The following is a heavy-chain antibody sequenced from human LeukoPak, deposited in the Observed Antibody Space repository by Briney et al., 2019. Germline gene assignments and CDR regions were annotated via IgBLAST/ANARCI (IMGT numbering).Heavy chain of an antibody. CDR1: GGAITNYY. CDR3: ASGRIVATFDY. J-gene: IGHJ4*02. V-gene: IGHV4-59*08. CDR2: IYYSGST. Sequence: SETLSLTCGVSGGAITNYYWNWIRQAPGKGLEWLGYIYYSGSTNYNPSLKSRVTISVDTSKNQFSLKLSSVTAADTAVYYCASGRIVATFDYWGREPWSPSPQ. D-gene: IGHD5-12*01.